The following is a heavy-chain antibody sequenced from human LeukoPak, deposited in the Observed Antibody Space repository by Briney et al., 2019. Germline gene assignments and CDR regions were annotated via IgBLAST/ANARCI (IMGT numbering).Heavy chain of an antibody. CDR1: GYTFTGYY. CDR3: ARDVHGDYGSGWFDP. D-gene: IGHD4-17*01. V-gene: IGHV1-2*02. Sequence: ASVKVSCKASGYTFTGYYIHWVRQAPGQGLEWLAWINPNSGGTGYAQKFQGRVTITKDESTRTVYLELTSLTSDDTAVYYCARDVHGDYGSGWFDPWGQGTLVSVSS. CDR2: INPNSGGT. J-gene: IGHJ5*02.